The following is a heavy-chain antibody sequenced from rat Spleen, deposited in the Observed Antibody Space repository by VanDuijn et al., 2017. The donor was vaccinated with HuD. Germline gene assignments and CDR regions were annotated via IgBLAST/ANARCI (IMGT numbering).Heavy chain of an antibody. V-gene: IGHV5-29*01. CDR2: ISYDGNAP. J-gene: IGHJ4*01. Sequence: EVQLVESGGGLVQPGRSMKLSCAASGFTFSNYGMAWVRQAPKKGLEWVAYISYDGNAPYYRDSVKGRFTISRDNAKSTLYLQMDSLRSEDTATYYCARHRLYYYDGTYYYSRVMDAWGQGASVTVSS. D-gene: IGHD1-12*02. CDR1: GFTFSNYG. CDR3: ARHRLYYYDGTYYYSRVMDA.